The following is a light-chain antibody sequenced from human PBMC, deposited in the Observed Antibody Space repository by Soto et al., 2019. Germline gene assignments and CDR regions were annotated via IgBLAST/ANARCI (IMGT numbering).Light chain of an antibody. CDR1: QSVSDY. Sequence: EIVLTQSPATLSFSSGERATLSFRASQSVSDYLAWYQQKPGQAPRLLIYDASTRATGIPARFSGSGSGTDFTLTISSLEPEDFAVYFCQQRYNWPPWTFGQGTKVDI. CDR3: QQRYNWPPWT. CDR2: DAS. J-gene: IGKJ1*01. V-gene: IGKV3-11*01.